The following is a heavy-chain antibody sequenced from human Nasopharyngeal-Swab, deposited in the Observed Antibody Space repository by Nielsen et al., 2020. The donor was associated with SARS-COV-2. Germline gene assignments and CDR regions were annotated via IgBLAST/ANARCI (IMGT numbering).Heavy chain of an antibody. CDR3: ASTGRELSNYFDY. Sequence: WVRQAPGQGLEWMGGIIPIFGTANYAQKFQGRVTITADESTSTACMELSSLRSEDTAVYYCASTGRELSNYFDYWGQGTLVTVSS. D-gene: IGHD3-16*02. CDR2: IIPIFGTA. J-gene: IGHJ4*02. V-gene: IGHV1-69*01.